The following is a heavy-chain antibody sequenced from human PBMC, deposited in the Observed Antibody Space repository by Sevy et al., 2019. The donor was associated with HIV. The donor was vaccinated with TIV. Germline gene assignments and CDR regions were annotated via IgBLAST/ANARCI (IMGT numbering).Heavy chain of an antibody. V-gene: IGHV1-2*02. J-gene: IGHJ2*01. D-gene: IGHD4-17*01. CDR2: INPNSGGT. Sequence: ASVMVSCKASGYTFTGYYMHWVRQAPGQGLEWMGWINPNSGGTNYAQKFQGRVTMTRDTSISTAYMELSRLRSDDTAVYYCARPLTTVTTGWYFDLWGRGTLVTVSS. CDR3: ARPLTTVTTGWYFDL. CDR1: GYTFTGYY.